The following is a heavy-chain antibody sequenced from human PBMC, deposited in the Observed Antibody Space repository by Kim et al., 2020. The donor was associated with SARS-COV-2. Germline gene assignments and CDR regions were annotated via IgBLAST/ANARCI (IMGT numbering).Heavy chain of an antibody. Sequence: ADSVKGRFTISRDNSKNTLYLQMNSLRAEDTAVYYCAREATAPGYYFDYWGQGTLVTVSS. D-gene: IGHD1-26*01. J-gene: IGHJ4*02. CDR3: AREATAPGYYFDY. V-gene: IGHV3-33*01.